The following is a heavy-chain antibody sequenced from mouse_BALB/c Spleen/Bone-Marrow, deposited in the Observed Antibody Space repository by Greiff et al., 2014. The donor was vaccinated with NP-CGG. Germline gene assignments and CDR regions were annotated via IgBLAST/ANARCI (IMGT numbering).Heavy chain of an antibody. Sequence: VQLVESGPGLVAPSQSLSITCTVSGFSLTGYGVNWVRQPPGKGLEWLGMIWGDGSTDYNSALKSRLSISKDNSKSQVFLKMNSLQTDDTARYYCAKGEDYDDYYAMDYWGQGTSVTVSS. J-gene: IGHJ4*01. D-gene: IGHD2-4*01. CDR2: IWGDGST. V-gene: IGHV2-6-7*01. CDR1: GFSLTGYG. CDR3: AKGEDYDDYYAMDY.